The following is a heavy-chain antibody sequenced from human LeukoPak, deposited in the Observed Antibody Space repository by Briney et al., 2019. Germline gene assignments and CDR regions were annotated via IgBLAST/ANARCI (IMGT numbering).Heavy chain of an antibody. V-gene: IGHV4-28*01. D-gene: IGHD2-21*02. Sequence: SETLSLTCAVSGYSISNSNWWGWIRQPPGKGLEWIGYIYYSGSTYYNPSLQSRVTMSADTSKNQFSLKLSSVTAADTAVYYCARLPMAVTPHVDYWGQGTLVTVSS. J-gene: IGHJ4*02. CDR3: ARLPMAVTPHVDY. CDR2: IYYSGST. CDR1: GYSISNSNW.